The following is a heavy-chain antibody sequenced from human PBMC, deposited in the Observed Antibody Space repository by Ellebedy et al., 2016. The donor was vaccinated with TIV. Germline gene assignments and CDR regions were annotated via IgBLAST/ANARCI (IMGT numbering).Heavy chain of an antibody. V-gene: IGHV5-51*01. D-gene: IGHD4-17*01. CDR1: GYSFTSYW. J-gene: IGHJ4*02. Sequence: KVSCXGSGYSFTSYWIGWVRQMPGKGLEWMGIIYPGDSDTRYSPSFQGQVTISADKSISTAYLQWSSLKASDTAMYYCARLATVTTPVRYWGQGTLVTVSS. CDR2: IYPGDSDT. CDR3: ARLATVTTPVRY.